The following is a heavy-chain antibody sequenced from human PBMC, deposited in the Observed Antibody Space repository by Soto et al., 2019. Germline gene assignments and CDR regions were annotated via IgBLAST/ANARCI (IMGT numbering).Heavy chain of an antibody. CDR2: INSDGSST. CDR3: ARVGSSGWYGFSYAFDI. V-gene: IGHV3-74*01. J-gene: IGHJ3*02. D-gene: IGHD6-19*01. Sequence: GGSLRLSCAASGFTFSSYWMHWVRQAPGKGLVWVSRINSDGSSTGYADSVKGRFTISRDNAKNTLYLQMNSLRAEDTAVYYCARVGSSGWYGFSYAFDIWGQGTMVTVSS. CDR1: GFTFSSYW.